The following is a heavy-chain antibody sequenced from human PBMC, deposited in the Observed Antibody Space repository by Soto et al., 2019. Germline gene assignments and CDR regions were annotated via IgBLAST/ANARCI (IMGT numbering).Heavy chain of an antibody. CDR1: GFTFSSYA. V-gene: IGHV3-23*01. CDR3: AKEQATGRITIFGVENNWFDP. J-gene: IGHJ5*02. D-gene: IGHD3-3*01. Sequence: GGSLRLSCAASGFTFSSYAMSWVRQAPGKGLEWVSAISGSGGSTYYADSVKGRFTISRDNSKNTLNLQMNSLRAEDTAVYYCAKEQATGRITIFGVENNWFDPWGQGTLVTVSS. CDR2: ISGSGGST.